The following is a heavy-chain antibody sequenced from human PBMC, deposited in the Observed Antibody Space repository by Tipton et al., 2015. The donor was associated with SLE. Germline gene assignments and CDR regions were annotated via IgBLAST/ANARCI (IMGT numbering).Heavy chain of an antibody. CDR2: IYYSGST. Sequence: TLSLTCTVSGGSISSHYWSWIRQPPGKGLEWIGYIYYSGSTNYNPSLKSRVTISVDTSKNQLSLNLSSVTAADTAVYYCATTSCSGDSCLVDHWGQGTLVTVSS. V-gene: IGHV4-59*11. CDR3: ATTSCSGDSCLVDH. CDR1: GGSISSHY. D-gene: IGHD2-21*01. J-gene: IGHJ4*02.